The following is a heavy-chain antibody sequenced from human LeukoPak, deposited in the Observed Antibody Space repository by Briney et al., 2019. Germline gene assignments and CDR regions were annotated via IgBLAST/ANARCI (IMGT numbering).Heavy chain of an antibody. Sequence: GGSLRLSCAASGFTFSRFGMHWGRQAPGKGLEWMAVMSDDGFNKYYADSVKGRFTISRDNSKNTLYLQMNSLRGDDTAVYYCAKQGDNSGLDYWGQGTLVTVSS. CDR1: GFTFSRFG. D-gene: IGHD5-24*01. CDR2: MSDDGFNK. V-gene: IGHV3-30*18. CDR3: AKQGDNSGLDY. J-gene: IGHJ4*02.